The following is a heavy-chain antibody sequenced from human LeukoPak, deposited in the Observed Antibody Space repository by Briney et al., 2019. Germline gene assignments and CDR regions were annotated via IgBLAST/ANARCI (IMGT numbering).Heavy chain of an antibody. Sequence: GGSLRLSCAASGFTFSGCAMSWVRQAPGKGLEWVSAISGSGGSTYYADSVKGRFTISGDNSKNTLYLQMNSLRAEDTAVYYCTTVIMGAPKDDYWGQGTLVTVSS. CDR1: GFTFSGCA. D-gene: IGHD1-26*01. CDR3: TTVIMGAPKDDY. J-gene: IGHJ4*02. CDR2: ISGSGGST. V-gene: IGHV3-23*01.